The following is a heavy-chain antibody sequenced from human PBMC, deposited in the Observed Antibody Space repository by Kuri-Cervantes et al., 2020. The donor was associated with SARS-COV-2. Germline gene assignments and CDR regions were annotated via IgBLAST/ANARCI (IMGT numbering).Heavy chain of an antibody. D-gene: IGHD2-2*01. CDR1: GYTFTGYY. CDR3: ARSAGYCSSTSCPGGAGWLALYNWFDP. Sequence: ASVKVSCKASGYTFTGYYMHWVRQAPGQGLEWMGWINPNSGGTNYAQKFQGRVTMTRDTSISTAYMELSRLRPDDTAVYYCARSAGYCSSTSCPGGAGWLALYNWFDPWGQGTLVTVSS. CDR2: INPNSGGT. J-gene: IGHJ5*02. V-gene: IGHV1-2*02.